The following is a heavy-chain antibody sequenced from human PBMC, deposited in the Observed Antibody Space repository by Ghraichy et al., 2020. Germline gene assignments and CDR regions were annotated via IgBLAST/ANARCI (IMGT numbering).Heavy chain of an antibody. Sequence: LSLTCAASGFTFSAYWMHWVRQAPGKGLVWVSRLNSDGSGTTYADSVKGRFTISRDNAKNTLYLQMNSLRGDDTAVYYCARGRYYGMDVWGQGTTVTVSS. CDR3: ARGRYYGMDV. CDR1: GFTFSAYW. CDR2: LNSDGSGT. V-gene: IGHV3-74*01. J-gene: IGHJ6*02.